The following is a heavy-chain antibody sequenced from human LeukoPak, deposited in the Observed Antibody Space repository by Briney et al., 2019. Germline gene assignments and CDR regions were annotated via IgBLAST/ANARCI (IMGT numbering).Heavy chain of an antibody. CDR1: GYSISSGYY. CDR3: ARGGGSYYHDY. V-gene: IGHV4-38-2*02. J-gene: IGHJ4*02. Sequence: SETLSLTCTVSGYSISSGYYWGWIRQPPGKGLEGIGSMYHGGSTYYTPSLKSRVTMSLDTSKNQFSLTLSSVTAADTSVYYCARGGGSYYHDYWGQGTLVTVSS. CDR2: MYHGGST. D-gene: IGHD2-15*01.